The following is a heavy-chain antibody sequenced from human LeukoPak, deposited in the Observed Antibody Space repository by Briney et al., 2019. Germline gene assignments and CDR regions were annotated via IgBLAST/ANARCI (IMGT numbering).Heavy chain of an antibody. V-gene: IGHV3-23*01. D-gene: IGHD4-17*01. J-gene: IGHJ4*02. CDR1: GFTFNDFA. CDR2: ISASGGST. CDR3: AKGHSDYGTGFDL. Sequence: PGGSLRLSCAASGFTFNDFAMSWVRQVPGKGLECVSVISASGGSTYSADSVKARFTIARDNSRATVYLQMNSLRADDAAVYYCAKGHSDYGTGFDLWGQGTLVTVSS.